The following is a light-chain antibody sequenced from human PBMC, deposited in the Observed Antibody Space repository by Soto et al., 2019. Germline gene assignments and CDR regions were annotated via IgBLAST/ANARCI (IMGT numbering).Light chain of an antibody. Sequence: DIQMTQSPSSLSASVGDRVTITCRASQNIDIYLHWYQQKPGTANKLLIYGASSLQSGVPSRLSVSGSGTDFTLTIRSLEPEYFATYYCQQTSNTPQTCGGGTKVEIK. CDR2: GAS. J-gene: IGKJ4*01. V-gene: IGKV1-39*01. CDR3: QQTSNTPQT. CDR1: QNIDIY.